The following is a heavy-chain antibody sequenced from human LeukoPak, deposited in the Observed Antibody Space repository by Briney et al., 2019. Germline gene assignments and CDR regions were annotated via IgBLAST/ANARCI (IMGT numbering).Heavy chain of an antibody. CDR3: ARRGSLGYCSSTSCFGFDY. Sequence: ESLKISCKGSGYSFTNYWIGWVRQMPGKGLEWMGIIYPADSNTRYSPSLQGQVTISADKSISTAYLQWSSLKASDTAMYYCARRGSLGYCSSTSCFGFDYWGQGTLVTVSS. CDR2: IYPADSNT. J-gene: IGHJ4*02. CDR1: GYSFTNYW. D-gene: IGHD2-2*01. V-gene: IGHV5-51*01.